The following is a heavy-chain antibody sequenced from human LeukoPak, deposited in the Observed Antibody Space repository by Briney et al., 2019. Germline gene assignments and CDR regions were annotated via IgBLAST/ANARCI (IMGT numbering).Heavy chain of an antibody. J-gene: IGHJ4*02. V-gene: IGHV3-66*01. CDR3: AREGYCSSTSCSQRAVNDY. D-gene: IGHD2-2*01. CDR1: GFTVSSNY. Sequence: PGGSLRLSCAASGFTVSSNYMSWVRQAPGKGLEWVSVIYSGGSTYYADSVKGRFTISRDNSKNTLYLQMNSLRAEDTAVYYCAREGYCSSTSCSQRAVNDYWGQGTLVTVSS. CDR2: IYSGGST.